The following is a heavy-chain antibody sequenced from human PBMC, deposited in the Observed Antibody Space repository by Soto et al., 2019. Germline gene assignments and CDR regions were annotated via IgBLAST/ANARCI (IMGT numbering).Heavy chain of an antibody. CDR1: GFSFSGYN. D-gene: IGHD3-22*01. CDR2: ISGDSNYI. V-gene: IGHV3-21*01. Sequence: GGSLRLSCAASGFSFSGYNLNWVRQAPGKGLEWVSSISGDSNYIYYADSVQGRFTISRDNAKNSVYLQMNSLRAEDTAVYYCARVVYFDRSAYGLWGQGTMVTVSS. J-gene: IGHJ3*01. CDR3: ARVVYFDRSAYGL.